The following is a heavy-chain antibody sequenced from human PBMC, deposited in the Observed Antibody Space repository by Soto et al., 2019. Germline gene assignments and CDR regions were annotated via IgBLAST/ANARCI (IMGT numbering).Heavy chain of an antibody. V-gene: IGHV1-69*01. J-gene: IGHJ4*02. D-gene: IGHD3-10*01. CDR2: IIPIFGTA. CDR1: GGTFSSYA. Sequence: QVQLVQSGAEVKKPGSSVEVSCKASGGTFSSYAISWVRQAPGQGLEWMGGIIPIFGTANYAQKFQGRVTITADESTSTAYMELSSLRSEDTAVYYCARGGITMVRGVIMPFDYWGQGTLVTVSS. CDR3: ARGGITMVRGVIMPFDY.